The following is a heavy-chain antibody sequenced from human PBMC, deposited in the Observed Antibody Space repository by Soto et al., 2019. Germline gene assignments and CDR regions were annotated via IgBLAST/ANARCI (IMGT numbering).Heavy chain of an antibody. Sequence: ASVKVSCKASGYTFTGYYMHWVRQAPGQGLEWMGWINPNSGGTNYAQKFQGWVTMTRDTSISTAYMELSRLRSDDTAVYYCARGNIAGAGSGYFDYWGQRTLVTVSS. CDR3: ARGNIAGAGSGYFDY. D-gene: IGHD6-19*01. J-gene: IGHJ4*02. CDR1: GYTFTGYY. V-gene: IGHV1-2*04. CDR2: INPNSGGT.